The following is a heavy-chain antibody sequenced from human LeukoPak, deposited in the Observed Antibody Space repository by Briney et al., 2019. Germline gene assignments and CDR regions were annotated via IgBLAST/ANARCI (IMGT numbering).Heavy chain of an antibody. CDR3: ARPRYYYDSSGYCDY. D-gene: IGHD3-22*01. V-gene: IGHV1-2*02. CDR2: INPNSGGT. CDR1: GYTFTGYY. J-gene: IGHJ4*02. Sequence: ASVKVSCKASGYTFTGYYMHLVRQAPGQGLEWMGWINPNSGGTNYAQKFQGRVTMTRDTSISTAYMELSRLRSDDTAVYYCARPRYYYDSSGYCDYWGQGTLVTVSS.